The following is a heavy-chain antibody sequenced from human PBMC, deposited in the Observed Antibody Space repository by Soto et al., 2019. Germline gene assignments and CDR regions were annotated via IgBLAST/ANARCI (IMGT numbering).Heavy chain of an antibody. CDR1: GYSISSGYY. CDR2: IYHSGST. D-gene: IGHD6-19*01. J-gene: IGHJ4*02. V-gene: IGHV4-38-2*01. CDR3: ARVVGSSGWDY. Sequence: SETLSLTCAVSGYSISSGYYWGWIRQPPGKGLEWIGSIYHSGSTYYNPSLKSRVTISVDTSKNQFSLKLSSVTAADTAVYYCARVVGSSGWDYWGQGTLVTVSS.